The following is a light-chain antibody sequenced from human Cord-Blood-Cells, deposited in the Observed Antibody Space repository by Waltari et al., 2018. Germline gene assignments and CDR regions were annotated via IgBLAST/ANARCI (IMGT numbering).Light chain of an antibody. J-gene: IGLJ3*02. V-gene: IGLV2-11*01. CDR3: CSYAGSYTWV. Sequence: QSALTQPRSVSGSPGQSVTISCTGTSSDVGGYNYVSWYQQHPGKAPKLMIYEVSKRPSVVPDRFSGSNAGHTASLTISGLQAEDEADYYCCSYAGSYTWVFGGGTKLTVL. CDR2: EVS. CDR1: SSDVGGYNY.